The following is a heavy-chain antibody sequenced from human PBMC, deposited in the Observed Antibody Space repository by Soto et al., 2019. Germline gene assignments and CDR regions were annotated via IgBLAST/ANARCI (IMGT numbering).Heavy chain of an antibody. CDR1: GFSLSVSGMC. D-gene: IGHD3-22*01. V-gene: IGHV2-70*11. CDR3: ARAPTTFYYDSSGYHVVFDY. J-gene: IGHJ4*02. Sequence: SGPTLVNPTQTLTLTCTFSGFSLSVSGMCVSWIRQPPGKALEWLARIDWDDGKYYSTSLKTRLTISKDTSKNQVVLTMTNMDPVDTATYYCARAPTTFYYDSSGYHVVFDYWGQGALVTVSS. CDR2: IDWDDGK.